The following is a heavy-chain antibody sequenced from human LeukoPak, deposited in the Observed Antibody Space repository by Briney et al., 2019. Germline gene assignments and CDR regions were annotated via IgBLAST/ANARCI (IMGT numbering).Heavy chain of an antibody. CDR1: GGTFSSYT. Sequence: SVKVSCKASGGTFSSYTISWVRQAPGQGLEWMGRIIPILGIANYAQKFQGRVTITADKPTSTAYMELSSLRSEDTAAYYCARALMIVGAFDIWGQGTMVTVSS. CDR2: IIPILGIA. V-gene: IGHV1-69*02. CDR3: ARALMIVGAFDI. D-gene: IGHD3-22*01. J-gene: IGHJ3*02.